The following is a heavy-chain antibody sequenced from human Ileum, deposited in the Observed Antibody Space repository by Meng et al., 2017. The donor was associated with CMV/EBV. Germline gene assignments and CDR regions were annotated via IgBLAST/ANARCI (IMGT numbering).Heavy chain of an antibody. CDR3: ASLNYDFWSGYLEDY. V-gene: IGHV3-66*02. J-gene: IGHJ4*02. D-gene: IGHD3-3*01. Sequence: ASGVTVSSNYMSWVRQAPGKGLEWVSVIYSGGSTYYADSVKGRFTISRDNSKNTLYLQMNSLRAEDTAVYYCASLNYDFWSGYLEDYWGQGTLVTVSS. CDR1: GVTVSSNY. CDR2: IYSGGST.